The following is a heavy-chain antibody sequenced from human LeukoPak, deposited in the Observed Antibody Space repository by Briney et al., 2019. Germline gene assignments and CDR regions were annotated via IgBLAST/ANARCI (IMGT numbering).Heavy chain of an antibody. D-gene: IGHD1-26*01. CDR3: ARGNSGITSVFDY. Sequence: SETLSLTCTVSGGSISSGGYYWSWIRQHPGKGLEWIGYIYYSGSTSYNPSLKSRVTISIDTSKNQFSLKLSSVTAADTAVYYCARGNSGITSVFDYWGQGTLVTVSS. V-gene: IGHV4-31*03. CDR2: IYYSGST. CDR1: GGSISSGGYY. J-gene: IGHJ4*02.